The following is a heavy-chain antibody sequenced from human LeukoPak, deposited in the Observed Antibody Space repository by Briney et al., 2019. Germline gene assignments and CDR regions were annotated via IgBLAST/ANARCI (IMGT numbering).Heavy chain of an antibody. CDR2: IYTSGST. D-gene: IGHD4-17*01. Sequence: SETLSLTCTVSGGAISSYYWSWIRQPAGKGLEWIGRIYTSGSTTYNPSLKSRVTMSVDTSNNQFSLKLSSVTAADTAVYYCAREGIRYGDFDVWGQGTTVTVSS. CDR1: GGAISSYY. CDR3: AREGIRYGDFDV. J-gene: IGHJ6*02. V-gene: IGHV4-4*07.